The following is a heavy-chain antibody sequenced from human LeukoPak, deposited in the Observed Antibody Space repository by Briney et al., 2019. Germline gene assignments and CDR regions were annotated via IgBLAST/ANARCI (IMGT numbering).Heavy chain of an antibody. V-gene: IGHV1-2*02. J-gene: IGHJ4*02. CDR3: ARGRYCSSTSCSDFHY. CDR2: INPKNGGT. CDR1: GYTFIDFY. D-gene: IGHD2-2*01. Sequence: ASVKVSCKASGYTFIDFYMHWVRQAPGQGLEWMGWINPKNGGTNYPQKFQGRVTMTRDTSISTAYMELSSMRSDDTAVYYCARGRYCSSTSCSDFHYWGQGTLVTVSS.